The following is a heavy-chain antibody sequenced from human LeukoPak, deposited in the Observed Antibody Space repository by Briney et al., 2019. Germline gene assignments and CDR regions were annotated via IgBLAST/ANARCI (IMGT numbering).Heavy chain of an antibody. D-gene: IGHD3-22*01. CDR1: GYTFTSFV. J-gene: IGHJ4*02. Sequence: ASVKVSCKASGYTFTSFVISWVRQVPGQGLEWMGWISAYNGNTNYTQKLQGRVTMTTDTSTSTAYMELRSLRPDDTAVYYCARDLRSSYYYVFDYWGQGTLVTVSS. V-gene: IGHV1-18*01. CDR3: ARDLRSSYYYVFDY. CDR2: ISAYNGNT.